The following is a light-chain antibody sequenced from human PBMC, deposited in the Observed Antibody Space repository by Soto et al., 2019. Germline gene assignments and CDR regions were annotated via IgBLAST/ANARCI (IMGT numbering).Light chain of an antibody. CDR2: GAS. CDR3: QRYGYSPWT. V-gene: IGKV3-20*01. Sequence: EIVLTQSPGTLSLSPGERATLSCGASQTVSSNYLGWYQQKPGQAPRLVIYGASNRAAGIPDRFSGSGSGTDFTLTISRLEPEDFAVYYCQRYGYSPWTFGQGTKVEIK. J-gene: IGKJ1*01. CDR1: QTVSSNY.